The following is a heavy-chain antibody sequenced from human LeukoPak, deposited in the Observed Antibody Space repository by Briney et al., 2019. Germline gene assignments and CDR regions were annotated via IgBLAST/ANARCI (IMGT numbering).Heavy chain of an antibody. J-gene: IGHJ5*02. V-gene: IGHV4-59*01. CDR3: ARAAPWFDP. CDR1: GGSISSYY. CDR2: IYYSGST. Sequence: KPSETLSLTCTVSGGSISSYYWSWSRQPPGKGLEWIGYIYYSGSTNYNPSLKSRVTISVDTSKNQFSLKLSSVTAADTAVYYCARAAPWFDPWGQGTLVTVSS.